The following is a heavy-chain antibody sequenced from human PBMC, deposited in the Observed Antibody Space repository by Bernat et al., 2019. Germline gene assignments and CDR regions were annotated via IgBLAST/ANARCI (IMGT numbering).Heavy chain of an antibody. Sequence: QVQLQQWGAGLLKPSETLSLTCAVYGGSFSGYYWCWIRQPPGKGLEWIGEINHSGSTNYNPSLKSRVTISVDTSKNQFSLKLSSVTAADTAVYYWARGRKGITMVRGAAYNWFDAWGQGTLVTVSS. CDR3: ARGRKGITMVRGAAYNWFDA. D-gene: IGHD3-10*01. J-gene: IGHJ5*02. CDR2: INHSGST. V-gene: IGHV4-34*01. CDR1: GGSFSGYY.